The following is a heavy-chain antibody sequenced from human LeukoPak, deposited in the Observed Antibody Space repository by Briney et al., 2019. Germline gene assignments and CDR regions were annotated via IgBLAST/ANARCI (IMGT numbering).Heavy chain of an antibody. D-gene: IGHD1-1*01. V-gene: IGHV4-30-4*08. J-gene: IGHJ6*03. Sequence: PSETLSLTCAVYGGSFSGYYWSWIRQPPGKGLEWIGYIYYSGSTYYNPSLKSRVTISVDTSKNQFSLKLSSVTAADTAVYYCARGYGTFYYYYMDVWAKGPQSPSP. CDR2: IYYSGST. CDR3: ARGYGTFYYYYMDV. CDR1: GGSFSGYY.